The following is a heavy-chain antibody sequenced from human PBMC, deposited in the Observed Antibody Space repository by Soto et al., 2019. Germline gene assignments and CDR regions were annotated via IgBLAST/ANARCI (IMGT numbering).Heavy chain of an antibody. V-gene: IGHV4-59*01. Sequence: SETLSLTCTVSGGSINSYYWSWIRQPPGKGLEWIGFIFYSGSTNYNPSLKSRVTISIDTSKNQFSLKLSSVTAADTAVYYCARRYGYSFDYWGQGTLVTVSS. CDR3: ARRYGYSFDY. CDR2: IFYSGST. J-gene: IGHJ4*02. CDR1: GGSINSYY. D-gene: IGHD4-4*01.